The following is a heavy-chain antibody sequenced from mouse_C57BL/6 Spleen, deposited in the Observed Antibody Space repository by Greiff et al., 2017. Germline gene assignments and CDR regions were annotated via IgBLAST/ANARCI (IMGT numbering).Heavy chain of an antibody. J-gene: IGHJ4*01. Sequence: QVQLQQPGAELVKPGASVKMSCKASGYTFTSYWITWVKQRPGQGLEWIGDIYPGSGSTNYNEKFKSKATLTVDTSSSTAYMQLSSLTSEDSAVYYCARSGSTMVTTKAMDYWGQGTSVTVSS. CDR1: GYTFTSYW. CDR3: ARSGSTMVTTKAMDY. V-gene: IGHV1-55*01. CDR2: IYPGSGST. D-gene: IGHD2-2*01.